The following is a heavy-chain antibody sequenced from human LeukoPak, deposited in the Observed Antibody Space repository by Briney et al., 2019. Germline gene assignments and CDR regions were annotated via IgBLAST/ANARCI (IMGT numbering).Heavy chain of an antibody. Sequence: GGSLRLSCAASGFTFSSYNMNWVRQAPGKGLEWVSYISSRNGTIYYADSAKGRFTISRDNAKNSLYLQMNSLRDEDTAVYYCARDAGDYGDYLNWFDPWGQGTLVTVSS. CDR2: ISSRNGTI. V-gene: IGHV3-48*02. J-gene: IGHJ5*02. CDR1: GFTFSSYN. D-gene: IGHD4-17*01. CDR3: ARDAGDYGDYLNWFDP.